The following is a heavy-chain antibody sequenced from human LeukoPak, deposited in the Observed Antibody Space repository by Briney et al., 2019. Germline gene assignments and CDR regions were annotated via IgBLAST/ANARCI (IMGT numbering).Heavy chain of an antibody. CDR3: VSFYETY. CDR2: INSDGSWT. Sequence: GGSLRLSCAASGNYWMHWVRQAPGKGLVWVSHINSDGSWTSYADSVKGRFTISKDNAENTVYLQMNSLRAEDTAVYYCVSFYETYWGRGTLVTVSS. V-gene: IGHV3-74*01. D-gene: IGHD2/OR15-2a*01. J-gene: IGHJ4*02. CDR1: GNYW.